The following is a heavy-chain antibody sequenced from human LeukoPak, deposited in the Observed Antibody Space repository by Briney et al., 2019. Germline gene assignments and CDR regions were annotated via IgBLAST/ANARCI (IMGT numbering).Heavy chain of an antibody. CDR3: VSFYETY. CDR2: INSDGSWT. Sequence: GGSLRLSCAASGNYWMHWVRQAPGKGLVWVSHINSDGSWTSYADSVKGRFTISKDNAENTVYLQMNSLRAEDTAVYYCVSFYETYWGRGTLVTVSS. V-gene: IGHV3-74*01. D-gene: IGHD2/OR15-2a*01. J-gene: IGHJ4*02. CDR1: GNYW.